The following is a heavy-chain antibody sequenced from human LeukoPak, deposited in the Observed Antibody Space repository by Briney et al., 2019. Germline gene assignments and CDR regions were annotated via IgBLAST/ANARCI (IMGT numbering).Heavy chain of an antibody. CDR3: ATSTYYYDSSGYYWAY. V-gene: IGHV7-4-1*02. CDR1: GYTFTSYA. CDR2: INTNTGNP. J-gene: IGHJ4*02. D-gene: IGHD3-22*01. Sequence: ASVKVSCKASGYTFTSYAMNWVRQAPGQGLEWMGWINTNTGNPTYAQGFTGRSVFSLDTSVSTAYLQISSLKAEDTAVYYCATSTYYYDSSGYYWAYWGQGTLVTVSS.